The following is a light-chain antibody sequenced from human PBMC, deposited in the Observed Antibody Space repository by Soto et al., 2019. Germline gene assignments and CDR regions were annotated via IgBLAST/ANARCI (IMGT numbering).Light chain of an antibody. J-gene: IGKJ2*01. V-gene: IGKV4-1*01. CDR1: RSVLYSSNNKSY. Sequence: DIVMTQSPDSLAVSLGERVTVNCKSSRSVLYSSNNKSYVAWYQQRPGQPPTLLIYWASTRQSGVPDRFSGSGSLTDFTLTIRSLQAEDAAFYYCQQYYSIPHTLGQGTKLEIK. CDR3: QQYYSIPHT. CDR2: WAS.